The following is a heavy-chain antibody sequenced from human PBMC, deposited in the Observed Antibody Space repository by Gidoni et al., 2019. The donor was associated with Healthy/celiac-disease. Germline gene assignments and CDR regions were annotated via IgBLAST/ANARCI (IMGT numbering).Heavy chain of an antibody. D-gene: IGHD1-26*01. CDR3: ARDSGVGATFDDTRFDY. J-gene: IGHJ4*02. V-gene: IGHV1-18*01. CDR1: GYTFTSYG. Sequence: QVQLVQSGAEVKKPGASVKVSCKASGYTFTSYGISWVRQAPGQGLEWMGWISAYNGNTNYAQKLQSRVTMTTDTSTSTAYMELRSLRSDDTVVYYCARDSGVGATFDDTRFDYWGQGTLVTVSS. CDR2: ISAYNGNT.